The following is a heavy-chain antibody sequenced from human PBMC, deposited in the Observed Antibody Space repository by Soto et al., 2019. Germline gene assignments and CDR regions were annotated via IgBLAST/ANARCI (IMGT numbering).Heavy chain of an antibody. CDR1: GGTFGSYT. J-gene: IGHJ6*02. V-gene: IGHV1-69*06. Sequence: QVHLVQSGAEVKKPGSSVKVSCTASGGTFGSYTVTWVRQSPGQGLEWMGEIIPMLGTASYAQKFQGRVTLTADKSTTTAHMELSSLSSDDTAVYFCARQKAMPPHFYSGMDVWGQGITVTVSS. CDR2: IIPMLGTA. D-gene: IGHD2-2*01. CDR3: ARQKAMPPHFYSGMDV.